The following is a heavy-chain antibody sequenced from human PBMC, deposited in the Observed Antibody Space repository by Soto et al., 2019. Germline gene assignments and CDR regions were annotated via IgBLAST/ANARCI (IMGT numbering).Heavy chain of an antibody. Sequence: GESLKISCKGSGYSFTSYWIGWVRQMPGKGLEWMGIIYPGDSDTRYSPSFQGQVTISADKSISTAYLQWSSLKASDTAMYYCARGGLGGGAMAIYYYYYYGMDVWGQGTTVTVSS. V-gene: IGHV5-51*01. CDR2: IYPGDSDT. CDR3: ARGGLGGGAMAIYYYYYYGMDV. J-gene: IGHJ6*02. CDR1: GYSFTSYW. D-gene: IGHD3-16*01.